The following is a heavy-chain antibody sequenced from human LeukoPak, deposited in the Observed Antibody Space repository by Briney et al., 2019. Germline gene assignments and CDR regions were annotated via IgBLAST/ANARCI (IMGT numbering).Heavy chain of an antibody. CDR3: ARGELVAEFDY. CDR2: ISWNSGSI. Sequence: GRSLRLSCAASGFTFDDYAMHWVRQAPGKGLEWVSGISWNSGSIGYADSVKGRFTISRDNAKNSLYLQMNSLRAEDTALYYCARGELVAEFDYWGQGTLVTVSS. V-gene: IGHV3-9*01. CDR1: GFTFDDYA. J-gene: IGHJ4*02. D-gene: IGHD6-13*01.